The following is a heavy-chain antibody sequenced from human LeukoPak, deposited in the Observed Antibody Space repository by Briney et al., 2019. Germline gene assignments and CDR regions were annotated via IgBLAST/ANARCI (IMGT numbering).Heavy chain of an antibody. CDR2: IYHSGST. Sequence: PSETLSLTCAVSGGSISSGGYSWSCIRQPPGKGLEWIVYIYHSGSTYYHPSHKNPVTKSADRSKNRFPPKLSSVTAADTALYYWARWSYGMDVWGQGTTVTVSS. V-gene: IGHV4-30-2*01. CDR3: ARWSYGMDV. J-gene: IGHJ6*02. CDR1: GGSISSGGYS.